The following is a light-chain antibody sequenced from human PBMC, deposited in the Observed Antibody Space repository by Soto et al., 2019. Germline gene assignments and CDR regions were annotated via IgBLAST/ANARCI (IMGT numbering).Light chain of an antibody. V-gene: IGKV1-5*03. CDR2: KAS. CDR1: QSISSW. Sequence: DIQMTQSPSTLSASVGDRVTITCRASQSISSWLAWYQQKPGKAPKLLIFKASILQSGVPSRFSGSGSGAEFTLTISSLQPDDFATYYCQQYTSYSSLTFGGGTKVEIK. J-gene: IGKJ4*01. CDR3: QQYTSYSSLT.